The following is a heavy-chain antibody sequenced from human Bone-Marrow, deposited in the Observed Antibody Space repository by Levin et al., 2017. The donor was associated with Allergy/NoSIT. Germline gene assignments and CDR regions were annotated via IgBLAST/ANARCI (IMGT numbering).Heavy chain of an antibody. Sequence: SQTLSLTCAVYGGSFSIYSWIWIRQPPGKGLEWIGEINHSGSTNYNPSLKSRVTISVDTSKSQFSLKLISVTAADTAVYYCASSRELRRFGAPGFSSFGMDVWGQGTTVIVSS. J-gene: IGHJ6*02. CDR1: GGSFSIYS. D-gene: IGHD3-10*01. V-gene: IGHV4-34*01. CDR2: INHSGST. CDR3: ASSRELRRFGAPGFSSFGMDV.